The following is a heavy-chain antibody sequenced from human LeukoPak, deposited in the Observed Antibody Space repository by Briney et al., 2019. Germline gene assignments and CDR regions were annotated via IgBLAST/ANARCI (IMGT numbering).Heavy chain of an antibody. D-gene: IGHD6-19*01. CDR2: INHSGST. V-gene: IGHV4-34*01. J-gene: IGHJ4*02. CDR3: ARVSIAVDLVY. Sequence: SETLSLTCAVSGGSFSGYYWSWIRQPPGKGLEWIGEINHSGSTNYNPSLKSRVTISVDTSKKQFSLKLSSVTAADTAVYYCARVSIAVDLVYCGQGTLVTVSS. CDR1: GGSFSGYY.